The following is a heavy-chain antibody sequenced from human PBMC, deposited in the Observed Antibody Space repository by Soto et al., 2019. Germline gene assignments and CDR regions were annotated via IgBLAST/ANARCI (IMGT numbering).Heavy chain of an antibody. CDR2: ISYDGSNK. CDR3: ARGFSGGYYDSSRSVFFDY. V-gene: IGHV3-30-3*01. Sequence: GSLRLSCAASGFTFSSYAMHWVRQAPGKGLEWAAVISYDGSNKYYADSVKGRFTISRDNSKNTLYLQMNSLRAEDTAVYYCARGFSGGYYDSSRSVFFDYWGQGT. D-gene: IGHD3-22*01. CDR1: GFTFSSYA. J-gene: IGHJ4*02.